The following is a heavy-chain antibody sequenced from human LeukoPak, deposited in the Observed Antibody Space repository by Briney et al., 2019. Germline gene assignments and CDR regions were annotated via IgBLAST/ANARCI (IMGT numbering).Heavy chain of an antibody. CDR3: ARSFAASKWLLPRYGMDV. CDR1: GFTFSSYD. J-gene: IGHJ6*02. Sequence: PGGSLRLSCAASGFTFSSYDMHWVRQATGKGLEWVSAIGAAGDTYYPGSVKGRFTISRENAKNSLYLQMNSLRAGDTAVYYCARSFAASKWLLPRYGMDVWGQGTTVTVSS. D-gene: IGHD3-22*01. CDR2: IGAAGDT. V-gene: IGHV3-13*01.